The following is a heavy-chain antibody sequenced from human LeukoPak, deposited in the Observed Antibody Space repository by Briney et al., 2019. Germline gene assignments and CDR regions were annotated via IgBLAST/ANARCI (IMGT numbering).Heavy chain of an antibody. V-gene: IGHV4-59*01. Sequence: SETLSLTCTVSGXSISSYYWSWIRQPPGKGLEWIGYIYYSGSTNYNPSLKSRVTISVDTSKNQFSLKLSPVTAADTAVYYCARAHGWELPRYYFDYWGQGTLVTVSS. CDR2: IYYSGST. CDR3: ARAHGWELPRYYFDY. J-gene: IGHJ4*02. D-gene: IGHD1-26*01. CDR1: GXSISSYY.